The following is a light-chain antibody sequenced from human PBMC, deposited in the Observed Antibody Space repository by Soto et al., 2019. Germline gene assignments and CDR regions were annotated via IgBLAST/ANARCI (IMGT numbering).Light chain of an antibody. Sequence: MMQSPPFLSLAPGDVATLSCMASNTVASNFSWYQQKPGQGPRLLLHGAAPRAAGGPARFSGSGSGTDFALTNCRLQSDDFVVYYCHQYHHWPPQYTCGQGTNLQI. CDR2: GAA. CDR3: HQYHHWPPQYT. V-gene: IGKV3-15*01. CDR1: NTVASN. J-gene: IGKJ2*01.